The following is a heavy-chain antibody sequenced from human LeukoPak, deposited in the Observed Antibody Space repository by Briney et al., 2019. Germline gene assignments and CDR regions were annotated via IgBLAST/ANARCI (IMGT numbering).Heavy chain of an antibody. CDR1: GFTFSSYA. J-gene: IGHJ3*02. Sequence: QSGGSLRLSCAASGFTFSSYAMSWVRQAPGKGLEWVSAISGSGGSTYYADSVKGRFTISRDNSKKTLFLQMNSLRAEDTAVYFCAKGLSPYGGNSRVGDAFDIWGQGTMVTVSS. CDR3: AKGLSPYGGNSRVGDAFDI. CDR2: ISGSGGST. D-gene: IGHD4-23*01. V-gene: IGHV3-23*01.